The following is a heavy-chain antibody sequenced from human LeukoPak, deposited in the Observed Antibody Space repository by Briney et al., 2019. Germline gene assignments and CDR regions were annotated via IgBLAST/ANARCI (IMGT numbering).Heavy chain of an antibody. Sequence: PSGTLSLTCTVSGDSINSLDLWSWVRQPPGKGLEWIGEMYLSGTTHSNPSVKSRVTISIDKSKNQFSLKLSSVTAADTAVYYCARGPYYDFWSGYFNWFDPWGQGTLVTVSS. CDR3: ARGPYYDFWSGYFNWFDP. CDR2: MYLSGTT. CDR1: GDSINSLDL. V-gene: IGHV4-4*02. J-gene: IGHJ5*02. D-gene: IGHD3-3*01.